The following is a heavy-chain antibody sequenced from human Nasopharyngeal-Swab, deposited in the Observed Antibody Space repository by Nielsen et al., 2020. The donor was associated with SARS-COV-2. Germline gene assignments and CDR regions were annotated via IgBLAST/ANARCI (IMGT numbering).Heavy chain of an antibody. D-gene: IGHD2-2*01. V-gene: IGHV3-48*04. CDR2: ISSSSSTI. CDR3: ASETLRYCSSTSCQDY. Sequence: WIRQPPGKGLEWVSYISSSSSTIYYADSVKGRFTIPRDNAKNSLYLQMNSLRAEDTAVYYCASETLRYCSSTSCQDYWGQGTLVTVSS. J-gene: IGHJ4*02.